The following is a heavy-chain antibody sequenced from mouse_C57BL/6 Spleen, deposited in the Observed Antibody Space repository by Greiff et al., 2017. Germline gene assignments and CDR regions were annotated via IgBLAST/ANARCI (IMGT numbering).Heavy chain of an antibody. V-gene: IGHV1-42*01. CDR3: ARRDYYGRYYYAMDY. CDR2: INPSTGGT. J-gene: IGHJ4*01. CDR1: GYSFTGYY. Sequence: VQLKQSGPELVKPGASVKISCKASGYSFTGYYMNWVKQSPEKSLEWIGEINPSTGGTTYNQKFKAKATLTVDKSSSTAYMQLKSLTSEDSAVYYCARRDYYGRYYYAMDYWGQGTSVTVSS. D-gene: IGHD1-1*01.